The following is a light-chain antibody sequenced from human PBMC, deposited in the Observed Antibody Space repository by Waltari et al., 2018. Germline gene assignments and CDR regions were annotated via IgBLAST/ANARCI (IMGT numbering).Light chain of an antibody. V-gene: IGKV1-39*01. Sequence: IQMTQSPSSLSASVGDRVTITCRASENVNNYLNWYQQKPGKAPKLLIYKASTLQSGVPSRFSGSGSGTDYTFTISSLQSEDVATYYCQHGYGTPLTFGGGTKVEIK. J-gene: IGKJ4*01. CDR3: QHGYGTPLT. CDR1: ENVNNY. CDR2: KAS.